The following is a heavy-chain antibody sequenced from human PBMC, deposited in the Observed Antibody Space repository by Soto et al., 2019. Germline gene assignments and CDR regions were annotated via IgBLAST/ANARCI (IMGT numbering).Heavy chain of an antibody. J-gene: IGHJ6*02. CDR3: ARDRYYGSGSNYYYYGMDV. Sequence: SQTLSLTCAISGDSVSSNSGAWNWIRQSPTRDLEWLGRTYYRSKWYNDYAVSVKSRITINPDTSKNQFSLQLNSVTPEDTAVYYCARDRYYGSGSNYYYYGMDVWGQGTTVTVSS. V-gene: IGHV6-1*01. CDR2: TYYRSKWYN. CDR1: GDSVSSNSGA. D-gene: IGHD3-10*01.